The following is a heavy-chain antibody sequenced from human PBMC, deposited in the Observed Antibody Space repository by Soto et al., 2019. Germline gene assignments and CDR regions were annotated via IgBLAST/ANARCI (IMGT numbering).Heavy chain of an antibody. CDR1: GYSFTSYW. J-gene: IGHJ6*03. Sequence: PGESLKISCKGSGYSFTSYWIGWVRQMPGKGLEWMGIIYPGDSDTRYSPSFQGQVTISADKSISTAYLQWSSLKASDTAMYYCARRTYGDPANYYYYMDVWGKGTTVTVSS. CDR2: IYPGDSDT. D-gene: IGHD4-17*01. V-gene: IGHV5-51*01. CDR3: ARRTYGDPANYYYYMDV.